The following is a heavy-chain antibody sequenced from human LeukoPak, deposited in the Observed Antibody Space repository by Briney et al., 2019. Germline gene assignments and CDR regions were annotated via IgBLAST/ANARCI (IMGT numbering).Heavy chain of an antibody. D-gene: IGHD5-12*01. J-gene: IGHJ4*02. Sequence: GGSLRLSCAACGFTFSSYAMSWVRQAPGKGLEWVSAISGSGGSTYYADSVKGRFTISRDNAKNTLYLQMNSLRAEDTALYYCTRGYVGIDYWGQGTLVTVSS. CDR2: ISGSGGST. V-gene: IGHV3-23*01. CDR3: TRGYVGIDY. CDR1: GFTFSSYA.